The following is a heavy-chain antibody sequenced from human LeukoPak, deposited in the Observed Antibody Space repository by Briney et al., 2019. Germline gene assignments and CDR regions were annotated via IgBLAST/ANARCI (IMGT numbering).Heavy chain of an antibody. CDR2: INEDGSEE. CDR3: ARAGDGTAARDY. Sequence: GGSLRLSCEPSGFTFSRYWMSWVRQAPGKGLEWVANINEDGSEEYYVDSVRGRFTIARDSAKNSLYLQMNSLRAEDTAVYYCARAGDGTAARDYWGQGTLVTVSS. J-gene: IGHJ4*02. CDR1: GFTFSRYW. V-gene: IGHV3-7*01. D-gene: IGHD2-15*01.